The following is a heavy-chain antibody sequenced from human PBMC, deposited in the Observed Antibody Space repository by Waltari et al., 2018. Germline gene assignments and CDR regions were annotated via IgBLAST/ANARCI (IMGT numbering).Heavy chain of an antibody. CDR2: ISSSGSTI. V-gene: IGHV3-48*03. CDR3: ARGPQEMGATEFDY. J-gene: IGHJ4*02. CDR1: GFTFSSYG. Sequence: EVQLVESGGGLVQPGGSLRLSCAASGFTFSSYGMNWVRQAPGKGLEWVSYISSSGSTIYYADSVKGRFTISRDNAKNSLYLQMNSLRAEDTAVYYCARGPQEMGATEFDYWGQGTLVTVSS. D-gene: IGHD1-26*01.